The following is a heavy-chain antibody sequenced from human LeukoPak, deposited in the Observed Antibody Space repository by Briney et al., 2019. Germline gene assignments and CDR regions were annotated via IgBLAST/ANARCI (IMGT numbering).Heavy chain of an antibody. CDR1: GFTFSSYA. CDR2: ISGSGGST. CDR3: AIYDIPDY. Sequence: GGSLRLSCAASGFTFSSYAMSWVRQAPGKGLEWVSAISGSGGSTYYADSVKGRFTISRDNAENSLYLQMNSLRAEDTAVYYCAIYDIPDYWGQGTLVTVSS. J-gene: IGHJ4*02. D-gene: IGHD3-9*01. V-gene: IGHV3-23*01.